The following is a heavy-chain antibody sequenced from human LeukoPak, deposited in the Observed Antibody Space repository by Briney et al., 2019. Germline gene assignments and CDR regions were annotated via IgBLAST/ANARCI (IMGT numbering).Heavy chain of an antibody. CDR3: ARDSEIGVVASIDY. D-gene: IGHD3-3*01. Sequence: GGSLRLSCAASGFTFDDYAMHWVRQAPGKGLEWVSGISSSSSYIYYADSVKGRFTISRDNAKNSLYLQMNSLRAEDTAVYYCARDSEIGVVASIDYWGQGTLVTVSS. CDR2: ISSSSSYI. J-gene: IGHJ4*02. V-gene: IGHV3-21*01. CDR1: GFTFDDYA.